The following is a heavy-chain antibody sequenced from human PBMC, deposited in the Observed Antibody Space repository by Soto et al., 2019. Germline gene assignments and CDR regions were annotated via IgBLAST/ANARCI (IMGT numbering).Heavy chain of an antibody. CDR3: AKFAKKYDILTGYYGY. J-gene: IGHJ4*02. CDR1: GFTFSSYS. V-gene: IGHV3-48*02. D-gene: IGHD3-9*01. CDR2: ISSSSSTI. Sequence: GGSLRLSCAASGFTFSSYSMNWVRQAPGKGLEWVSYISSSSSTIYYADSVKGRFTISRDNAKNSLYLQMNSLRDEDTAVYYCAKFAKKYDILTGYYGYWGQGTLVTVSS.